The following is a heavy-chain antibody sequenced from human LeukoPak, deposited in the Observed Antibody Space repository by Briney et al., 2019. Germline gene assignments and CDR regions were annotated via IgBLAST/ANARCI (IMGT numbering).Heavy chain of an antibody. CDR2: ISYSGST. CDR1: GGSISSGNYY. J-gene: IGHJ4*02. D-gene: IGHD3-16*01. V-gene: IGHV4-31*03. CDR3: ARYGAYDFDY. Sequence: PAETLSLTCTVSGGSISSGNYYWSWIRQHPGKGLEWIGYISYSGSTYYNPSLESRVTMSVDTSRNQFSLNLNSVTAADTAVYYCARYGAYDFDYWGQGNRV.